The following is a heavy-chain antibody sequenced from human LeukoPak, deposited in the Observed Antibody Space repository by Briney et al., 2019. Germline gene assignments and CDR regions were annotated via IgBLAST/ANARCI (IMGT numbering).Heavy chain of an antibody. V-gene: IGHV1-69*13. J-gene: IGHJ4*02. CDR3: ASKDILTGYSIGTIDY. D-gene: IGHD3-9*01. CDR1: RGTFSSYA. CDR2: IIPILGTA. Sequence: ASVKVSCKASRGTFSSYAISWVRQAPGQGLEWMGGIIPILGTANYAQKFQGRVTITADEFTSTAYMELSSLRSEDTAVYYCASKDILTGYSIGTIDYWGQGTLVTVSS.